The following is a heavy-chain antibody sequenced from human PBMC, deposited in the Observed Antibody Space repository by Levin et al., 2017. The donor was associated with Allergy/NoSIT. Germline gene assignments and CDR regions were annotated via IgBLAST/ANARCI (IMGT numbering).Heavy chain of an antibody. D-gene: IGHD3-3*01. J-gene: IGHJ4*02. Sequence: GESLKISCAASGFTFSSYSMNWVRQAPGKGLEWVSSIGSSSAYIYYADSVKGRFTTSRVNAKTSLYLQLNSLRAEDTAVYYCARDMVTYDFWSASDYWSQGTLVTVSS. CDR1: GFTFSSYS. V-gene: IGHV3-21*01. CDR2: IGSSSAYI. CDR3: ARDMVTYDFWSASDY.